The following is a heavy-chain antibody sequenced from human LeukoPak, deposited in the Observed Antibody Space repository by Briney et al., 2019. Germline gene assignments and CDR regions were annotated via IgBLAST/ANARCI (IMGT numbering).Heavy chain of an antibody. V-gene: IGHV5-10-1*01. D-gene: IGHD3-10*01. CDR3: ARLKWLSPYGSGSYSLYYFDY. CDR2: IDPSDSYT. Sequence: ISXKGSGYSFTSYWISWVRQLPGKGLEWMGRIDPSDSYTNYSPSSQGHVTISADKSISTAYLQWSSLKASDTAMYYCARLKWLSPYGSGSYSLYYFDYWGQGTLVTVSS. CDR1: GYSFTSYW. J-gene: IGHJ4*02.